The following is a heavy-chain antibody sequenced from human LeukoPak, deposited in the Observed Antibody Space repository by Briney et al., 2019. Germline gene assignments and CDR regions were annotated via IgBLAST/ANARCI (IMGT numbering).Heavy chain of an antibody. CDR1: GFTFISYG. CDR2: INTDGSST. Sequence: GGSLRLSCAASGFTFISYGMQWVRHAPGKGLVWVSRINTDGSSTSYADSVKGRFTISSDNAKNTLYLQMNSLRAEDTGVYYCARELPREVTLDYWGQGTLVTVSS. CDR3: ARELPREVTLDY. V-gene: IGHV3-74*01. D-gene: IGHD2-21*02. J-gene: IGHJ4*02.